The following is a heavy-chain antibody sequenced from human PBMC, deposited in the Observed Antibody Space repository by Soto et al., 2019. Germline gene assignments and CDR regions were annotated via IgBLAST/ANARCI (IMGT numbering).Heavy chain of an antibody. D-gene: IGHD5-12*01. CDR2: IIPILGIA. V-gene: IGHV1-69*02. Sequence: QVQLVQSGAEVKKPGSSVKFSCKASGGTFSSYTISWVRQAPGQGLEWMGRIIPILGIANYAQKFQGRVTITADKSTSTAYMELSSLRSEDTAVYYCARGLYSGYDYLDYWGQGTLVTVSS. CDR3: ARGLYSGYDYLDY. CDR1: GGTFSSYT. J-gene: IGHJ4*02.